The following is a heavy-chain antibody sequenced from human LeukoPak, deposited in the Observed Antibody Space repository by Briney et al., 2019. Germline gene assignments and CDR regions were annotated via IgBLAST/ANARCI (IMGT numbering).Heavy chain of an antibody. CDR1: GYTFTGYY. Sequence: GASVKVSCKASGYTFTGYYMHWVRQAPGQGLEWMGWINPNSGGTNYAQKFQGWVTMTRDTSISTAYMELSRLRSDDTAVYYCARAVVLWFGELLGAFDIWGQGTMVTVSS. D-gene: IGHD3-10*01. CDR2: INPNSGGT. V-gene: IGHV1-2*04. J-gene: IGHJ3*02. CDR3: ARAVVLWFGELLGAFDI.